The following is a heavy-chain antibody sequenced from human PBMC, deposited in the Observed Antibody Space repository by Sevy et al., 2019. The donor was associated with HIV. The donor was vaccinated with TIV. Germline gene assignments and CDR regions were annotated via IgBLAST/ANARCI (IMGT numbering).Heavy chain of an antibody. CDR3: ARERSGGSYRLFDY. CDR2: INSDGSST. D-gene: IGHD3-16*02. J-gene: IGHJ4*02. Sequence: GGSLRLSCAASGFTFSSYWMHWVRQAPGKGLVWVSRINSDGSSTSYADSVKGRSTISRDNAKNTLYLQMNSLRAEDTAVYYCARERSGGSYRLFDYWGQGTLVTVSS. CDR1: GFTFSSYW. V-gene: IGHV3-74*01.